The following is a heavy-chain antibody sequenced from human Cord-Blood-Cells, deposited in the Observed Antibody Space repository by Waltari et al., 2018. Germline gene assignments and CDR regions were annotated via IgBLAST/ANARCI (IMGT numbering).Heavy chain of an antibody. V-gene: IGHV4-31*03. J-gene: IGHJ4*02. D-gene: IGHD1-1*01. CDR2: IYYSGST. CDR1: GGSISSVCYS. Sequence: QVQLQESGPGLVKPSQTLSPTCTVSGGSISSVCYSWSWIRQHPGKGLEWIGYIYYSGSTYYNPSLKSRVTISVDTSKNQFSLKLSSVTAADTAVYYCARARNGSSFDYWGQGTLVTVSS. CDR3: ARARNGSSFDY.